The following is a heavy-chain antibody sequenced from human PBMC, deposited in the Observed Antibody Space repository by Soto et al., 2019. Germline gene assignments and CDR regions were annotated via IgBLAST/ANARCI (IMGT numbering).Heavy chain of an antibody. Sequence: ASVKVSCKASGFTFITYDFSWVRQAAGQGLEWMGWMNANNGNASYAQKFRCRINITRDTSASTAYMELSSLRSEDPAVYSCARDPHDYSKTAYYYGMDVWGQGTTVTFSS. V-gene: IGHV1-8*01. D-gene: IGHD4-4*01. CDR2: MNANNGNA. CDR1: GFTFITYD. J-gene: IGHJ6*02. CDR3: ARDPHDYSKTAYYYGMDV.